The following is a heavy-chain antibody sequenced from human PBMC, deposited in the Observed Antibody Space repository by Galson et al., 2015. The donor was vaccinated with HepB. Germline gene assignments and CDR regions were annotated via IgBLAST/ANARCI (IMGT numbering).Heavy chain of an antibody. V-gene: IGHV4-31*03. CDR3: ARVGDNAFGL. J-gene: IGHJ3*01. CDR1: GASVISGAYC. Sequence: TLSLTCTASGASVISGAYCWSWLRQRPGEGPEWIGYICHGGTYYNPSLRSRISISEDPSQNQLSLKLTSVTAADTAVYYCARVGDNAFGLWGQGTMVSVSS. CDR2: ICHGGT.